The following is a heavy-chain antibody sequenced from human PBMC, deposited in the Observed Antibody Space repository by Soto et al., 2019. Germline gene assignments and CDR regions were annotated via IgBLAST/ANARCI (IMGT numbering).Heavy chain of an antibody. D-gene: IGHD4-17*01. CDR1: SGPDRSHN. CDR3: VRQGIDYLHGLVDV. J-gene: IGHJ6*02. V-gene: IGHV4-59*08. Sequence: QVQLQQSGPRLVKPSETLSLTCTVSSGPDRSHNWGWIRQPPGRGLEWIGYVYYTGDTAYNPSLRGRVTISADTSPTDISLTLNSVTAADTAVYYCVRQGIDYLHGLVDVWGQGTTVSVSS. CDR2: VYYTGDT.